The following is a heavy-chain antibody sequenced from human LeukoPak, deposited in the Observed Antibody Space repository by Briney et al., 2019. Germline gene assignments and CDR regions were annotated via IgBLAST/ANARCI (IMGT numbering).Heavy chain of an antibody. CDR1: GYTFTGNY. V-gene: IGHV1-2*02. J-gene: IGHJ4*02. Sequence: ASVKVSCKASGYTFTGNYMHWVRQAPGQGLEWVGWINPKSGATNYAQKFQGRVTMTRDTSISTVYMELSRLRSDDTAVYYCARGRPSSGSSGWGEYWSQGPLVTVSS. CDR2: INPKSGAT. CDR3: ARGRPSSGSSGWGEY. D-gene: IGHD6-19*01.